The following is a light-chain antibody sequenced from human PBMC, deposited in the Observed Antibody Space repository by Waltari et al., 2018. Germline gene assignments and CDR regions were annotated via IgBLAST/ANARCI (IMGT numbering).Light chain of an antibody. V-gene: IGKV1-16*01. J-gene: IGKJ1*01. Sequence: DIQMTQSPSSVSASVGDTVTITCRASQAIFDYVAWFQQRPGKAPRCLLYAVSSLQTGVSSRFSGSGSITDFTLTITSLQPEDFATYYCVQYDTYPRTFGQGTTVEF. CDR2: AVS. CDR1: QAIFDY. CDR3: VQYDTYPRT.